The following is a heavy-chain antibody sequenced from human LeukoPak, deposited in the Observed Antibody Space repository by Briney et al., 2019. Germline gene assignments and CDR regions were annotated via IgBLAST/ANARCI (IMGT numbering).Heavy chain of an antibody. CDR1: GFSFGDSW. V-gene: IGHV3-7*01. D-gene: IGHD1-14*01. J-gene: IGHJ6*02. CDR3: ATYKNWVAGDV. Sequence: PGGSLRLSCVASGFSFGDSWMSWVRQAPGKGLEWVANIKKDGSEEHCVDSVKGRFTVSRDNARKSLFLQMNSLRVEDTAVYYCATYKNWVAGDVWGQGTTVSVSS. CDR2: IKKDGSEE.